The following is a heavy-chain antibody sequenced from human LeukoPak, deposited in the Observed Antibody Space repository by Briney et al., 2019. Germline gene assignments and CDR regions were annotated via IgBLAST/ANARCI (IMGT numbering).Heavy chain of an antibody. J-gene: IGHJ5*02. Sequence: ASVKVSCKASGYTFTSYGISWVRQAPGQGLEWMGWISAYNGNTNYAQKLQGRVTMTTDTSTSTAYMELRSLRSDDTAVYYCARQAGVGDIVVVPAALLFDPWGQGTLVTVSS. CDR2: ISAYNGNT. V-gene: IGHV1-18*01. D-gene: IGHD2-2*01. CDR1: GYTFTSYG. CDR3: ARQAGVGDIVVVPAALLFDP.